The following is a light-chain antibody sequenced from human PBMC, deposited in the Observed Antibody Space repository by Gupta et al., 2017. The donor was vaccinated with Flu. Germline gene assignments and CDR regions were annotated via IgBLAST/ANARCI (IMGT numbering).Light chain of an antibody. CDR2: KIS. V-gene: IGKV2-30*02. CDR1: ERLVHSDGNTY. J-gene: IGKJ1*01. Sequence: DVVLTQSPLSLPVILGQPASISCTSNERLVHSDGNTYLHWFQQRPGQSPRRLIYKISNRDSGVPDRFSGSGSGTEFTLKISRVEAEDVGIYYCMHDVKWPWTFDQGTKVEIK. CDR3: MHDVKWPWT.